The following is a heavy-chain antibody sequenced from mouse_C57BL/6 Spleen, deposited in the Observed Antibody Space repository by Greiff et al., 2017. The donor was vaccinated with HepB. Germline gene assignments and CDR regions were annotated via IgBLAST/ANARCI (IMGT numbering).Heavy chain of an antibody. CDR2: IYPGDGDT. J-gene: IGHJ3*01. Sequence: QVQLKESGPELVKPGASVKISCKASGYAFSSSWMNWVKQRPGKGREWIGRIYPGDGDTNYNGKFKGKATLTADKSSSTAYMQLSSLTSEDSAVYFCARESTTGVFAYWGQGTLVTVSA. V-gene: IGHV1-82*01. D-gene: IGHD5-1*01. CDR1: GYAFSSSW. CDR3: ARESTTGVFAY.